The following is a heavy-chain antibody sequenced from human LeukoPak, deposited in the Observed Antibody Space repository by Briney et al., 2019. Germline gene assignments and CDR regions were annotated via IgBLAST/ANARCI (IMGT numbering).Heavy chain of an antibody. D-gene: IGHD2-15*01. J-gene: IGHJ6*02. CDR3: ARGYCSGGSCYTYYYGMDV. Sequence: GRSLRLSCAASGFTFSSYGMHWVRQAPGKGLEWVAVISYDGSNKYYADSVKGRFTISRDNSKNTLYLQMNSLRAEDTAVYYCARGYCSGGSCYTYYYGMDVWGQGTTVTVSS. CDR1: GFTFSSYG. CDR2: ISYDGSNK. V-gene: IGHV3-30*03.